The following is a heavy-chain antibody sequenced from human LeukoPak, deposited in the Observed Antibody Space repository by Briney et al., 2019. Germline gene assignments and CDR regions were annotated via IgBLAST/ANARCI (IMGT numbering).Heavy chain of an antibody. Sequence: GGSLRLSCAASGFTFSSYGMHWVRQAPGKGLDGVSVISYDGSNKYYADAVKGRFTISRDNSKNTLYLQMNSLRAEDTALYYCARGEYPHAFDIWGQGTMVSVSS. CDR2: ISYDGSNK. D-gene: IGHD2-2*02. J-gene: IGHJ3*02. CDR1: GFTFSSYG. CDR3: ARGEYPHAFDI. V-gene: IGHV3-30*03.